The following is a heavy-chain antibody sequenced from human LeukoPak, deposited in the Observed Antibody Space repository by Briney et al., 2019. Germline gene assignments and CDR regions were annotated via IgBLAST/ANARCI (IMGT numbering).Heavy chain of an antibody. CDR2: INPSGGST. CDR3: ARETPPIVVAGPGKMDV. V-gene: IGHV1-46*01. CDR1: GHTFTTYY. J-gene: IGHJ6*02. Sequence: ASVKVSCKASGHTFTTYYMHWVRQAPGQGLEWMGIINPSGGSTSYAQRFQGRVAMTRDTSTSTVYMELSSLRSEDTAVYYCARETPPIVVAGPGKMDVWGQGTTVTVSS. D-gene: IGHD6-19*01.